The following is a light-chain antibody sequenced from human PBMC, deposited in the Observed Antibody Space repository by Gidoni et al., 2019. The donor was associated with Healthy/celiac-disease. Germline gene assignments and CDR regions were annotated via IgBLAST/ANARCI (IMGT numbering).Light chain of an antibody. CDR1: SSNIGAGYD. J-gene: IGLJ2*01. CDR2: GNS. V-gene: IGLV1-40*01. Sequence: QSVLTQPPSVAGAPGQRVPIPCTGSSSNIGAGYDVHWYQQLPGTAPKLLIFGNSNLPSGVPDRFSGSKSGTSASLAITGLQAEDEADYYCQSYDSSLSGYVVFGGGTKLTVL. CDR3: QSYDSSLSGYVV.